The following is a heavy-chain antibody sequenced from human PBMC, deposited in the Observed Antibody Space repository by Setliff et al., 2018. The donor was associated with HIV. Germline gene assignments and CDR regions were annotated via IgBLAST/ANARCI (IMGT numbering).Heavy chain of an antibody. Sequence: SETLSLTCSVSGGSINSDNYYWGWIRQAPGKGLEWIGSIHYSGTTYYNPSLRGRVTISVDRSRNQFSLTLNSVTAADTATYYCASRGIVVVTMSMPDEFFVHWGHGTLVTVSS. CDR3: ASRGIVVVTMSMPDEFFVH. CDR2: IHYSGTT. V-gene: IGHV4-39*01. CDR1: GGSINSDNYY. D-gene: IGHD2-21*02. J-gene: IGHJ1*01.